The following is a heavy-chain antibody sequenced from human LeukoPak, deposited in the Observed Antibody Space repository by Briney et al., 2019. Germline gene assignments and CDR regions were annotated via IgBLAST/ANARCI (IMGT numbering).Heavy chain of an antibody. CDR3: ARDFERRLDY. J-gene: IGHJ4*02. D-gene: IGHD1-1*01. CDR1: GFTFSSYS. Sequence: PGGSLRLSCAASGFTFSSYSMNWVRQAPGKGLEWVSYISSSSSTIYYADSVKGRFTISRDNAKNSLYLQMNSLRAEDTAVYYCARDFERRLDYWGQGTLVTVSS. V-gene: IGHV3-48*01. CDR2: ISSSSSTI.